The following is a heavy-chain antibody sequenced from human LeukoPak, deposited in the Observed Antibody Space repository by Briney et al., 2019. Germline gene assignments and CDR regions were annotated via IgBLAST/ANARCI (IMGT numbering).Heavy chain of an antibody. J-gene: IGHJ6*04. D-gene: IGHD2-2*01. CDR1: GGTFSSYA. CDR2: IIPIFGTA. CDR3: AGRAGVVPAAQFYYYYGMDV. Sequence: ASVKVSCKASGGTFSSYAISWVRQAPGQGLEWMGGIIPIFGTANYAQKFQGRVTITADKSTSTAYMELSSLRSEDTAVYYCAGRAGVVPAAQFYYYYGMDVWGKGTTVTVSS. V-gene: IGHV1-69*06.